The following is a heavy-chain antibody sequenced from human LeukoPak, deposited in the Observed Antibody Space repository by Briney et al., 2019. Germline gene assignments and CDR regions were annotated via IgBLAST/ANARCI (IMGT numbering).Heavy chain of an antibody. J-gene: IGHJ4*02. CDR2: ISAYNGNT. V-gene: IGHV1-18*01. Sequence: ASVKVSCKASGYTFTSYGISWVRQAPGQGLEWMGWISAYNGNTNYAQKLQDRVTMTTDTSTSTAYMELRSLRSDDTAVYYCAREPRWETSSRNLDYWGQGTLVTVSS. CDR1: GYTFTSYG. CDR3: AREPRWETSSRNLDY. D-gene: IGHD1-26*01.